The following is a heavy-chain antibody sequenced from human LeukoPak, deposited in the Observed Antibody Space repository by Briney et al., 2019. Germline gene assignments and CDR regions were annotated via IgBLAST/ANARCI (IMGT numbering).Heavy chain of an antibody. CDR3: ARGRTSYCSSTSCHNWFDP. V-gene: IGHV1-69*05. Sequence: GASVKVSCKASGGTFSSYAISWVRQAPGQGLEWMGGIIPIFGTANYAQKFQGRVTMTRDMSTSTVYMELSSLRSEDTAVYYCARGRTSYCSSTSCHNWFDPWGQGTLVTVSS. CDR1: GGTFSSYA. CDR2: IIPIFGTA. D-gene: IGHD2-2*01. J-gene: IGHJ5*02.